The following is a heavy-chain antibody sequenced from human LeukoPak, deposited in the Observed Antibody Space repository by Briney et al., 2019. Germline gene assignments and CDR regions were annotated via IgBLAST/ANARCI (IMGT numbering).Heavy chain of an antibody. CDR2: ISDSGGRT. Sequence: GGSLRLSCVVSGITLSNYGMSWVRQAPGKGLEWVAGISDSGGRTNYADSVKGRFTISRDSPKNTLYLQMNSLRAEDTAVYFCAKRGVVIRVILVGFHKEAYYFDFWGQGALVTVSS. CDR1: GITLSNYG. J-gene: IGHJ4*02. D-gene: IGHD3-22*01. CDR3: AKRGVVIRVILVGFHKEAYYFDF. V-gene: IGHV3-23*01.